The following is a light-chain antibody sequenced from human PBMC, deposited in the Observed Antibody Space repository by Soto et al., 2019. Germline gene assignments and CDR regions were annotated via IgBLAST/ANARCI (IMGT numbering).Light chain of an antibody. CDR2: GAS. CDR1: QSVSNNY. Sequence: EIVLTQSPATLSLSPGERATLSFRASQSVSNNYLAWYQQKPGQAPRLLIYGASNRATGIPDRFSGSGSGTDFTLTISRLEPEDFAVYYCQQYGNSPITFGQGTRLEI. J-gene: IGKJ5*01. V-gene: IGKV3-20*01. CDR3: QQYGNSPIT.